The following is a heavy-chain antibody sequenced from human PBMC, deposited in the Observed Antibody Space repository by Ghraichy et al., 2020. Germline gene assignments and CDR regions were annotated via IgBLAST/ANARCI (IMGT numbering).Heavy chain of an antibody. Sequence: SETLSLTCTVSGGAIYNSGHYWGWIRQSPGKGLECIGSLFYSGNTYSNPSLKSRVTMSADTSKNQLSLVLSSVTAADTAVYYCAGSITMIRYFDLWGRGTLVTVSS. CDR3: AGSITMIRYFDL. V-gene: IGHV4-39*01. CDR2: LFYSGNT. J-gene: IGHJ2*01. D-gene: IGHD3-22*01. CDR1: GGAIYNSGHY.